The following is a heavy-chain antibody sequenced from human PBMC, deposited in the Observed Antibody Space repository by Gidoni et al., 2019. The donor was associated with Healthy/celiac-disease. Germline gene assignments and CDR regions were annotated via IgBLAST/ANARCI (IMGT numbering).Heavy chain of an antibody. D-gene: IGHD2-8*02. Sequence: QVQLVESGGGVVQPGRSLRISCAASGFTFSSYAMHWVSQAPGKGLEWGAVISYDGSKKYYADSGKGRFTISRDNSKNTLYLQMNSLRAEDTAVYYCARGVEYELNWFDPWGQGTLVTVSS. J-gene: IGHJ5*02. CDR3: ARGVEYELNWFDP. CDR1: GFTFSSYA. V-gene: IGHV3-30-3*01. CDR2: ISYDGSKK.